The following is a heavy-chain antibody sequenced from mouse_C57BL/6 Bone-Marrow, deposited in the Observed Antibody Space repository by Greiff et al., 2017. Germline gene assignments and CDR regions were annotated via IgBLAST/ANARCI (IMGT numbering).Heavy chain of an antibody. V-gene: IGHV1-67*01. D-gene: IGHD1-1*02. Sequence: QVQLQQSGPGLVRPGVSVKISCKGSGFTFTDYAMHWVRQSPAKSLEWIGVISTYYSAASYTPTFTDQATMTVDNSYNTAYMEMDRLTSEDSAIYYCARDGSYVAYWGQGTLVTVSA. CDR2: ISTYYSAA. CDR1: GFTFTDYA. J-gene: IGHJ3*01. CDR3: ARDGSYVAY.